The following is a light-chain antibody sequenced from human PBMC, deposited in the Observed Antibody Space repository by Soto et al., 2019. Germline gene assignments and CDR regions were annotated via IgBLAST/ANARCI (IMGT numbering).Light chain of an antibody. CDR1: SSDVGGYNY. V-gene: IGLV2-14*01. Sequence: QSALTQPASVSGSPGQSITISCTGTSSDVGGYNYVSWYQQHAGKAPKLMIYEVSNRPSGVSNRFSGSKSVNVASPTISGLQADDEADYYCCSYTSSGTLYVFGSGTKLPS. CDR2: EVS. CDR3: CSYTSSGTLYV. J-gene: IGLJ1*01.